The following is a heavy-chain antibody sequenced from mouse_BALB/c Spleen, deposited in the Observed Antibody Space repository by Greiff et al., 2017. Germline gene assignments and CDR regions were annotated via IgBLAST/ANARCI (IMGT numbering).Heavy chain of an antibody. D-gene: IGHD1-1*01. CDR3: TRRGDYYGRDY. CDR1: GYTFTSYW. CDR2: IYPGSGST. Sequence: LQQSGSELVRPGASVKLSCKASGYTFTSYWMHWVKQRPGQGLEWIGNIYPGSGSTNYDEKFKSKATLTVDTSSSTAYMQLSSLTSEDSAVYYCTRRGDYYGRDYWGQGTTLTVSS. V-gene: IGHV1S22*01. J-gene: IGHJ2*01.